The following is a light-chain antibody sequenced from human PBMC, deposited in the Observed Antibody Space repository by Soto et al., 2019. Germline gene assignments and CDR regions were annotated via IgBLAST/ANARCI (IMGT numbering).Light chain of an antibody. CDR2: DAS. V-gene: IGKV3-11*01. J-gene: IGKJ2*01. Sequence: EIVLTQSPATLSLSPGERATLSCRASQSVSSYLAWYQQNPGQAPRLLIYDASNRATGIPARFSGSGSGTDFPLTISSLEPEDFALYYCQQRSNWPRTFGQGTKLEIK. CDR1: QSVSSY. CDR3: QQRSNWPRT.